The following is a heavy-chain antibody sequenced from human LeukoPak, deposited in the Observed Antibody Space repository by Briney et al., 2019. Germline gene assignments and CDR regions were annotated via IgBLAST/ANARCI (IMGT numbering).Heavy chain of an antibody. CDR3: ARGSKWNYVLHFDF. CDR2: IKQDGSEK. J-gene: IGHJ4*02. CDR1: GFTFSSFW. D-gene: IGHD1-7*01. V-gene: IGHV3-7*05. Sequence: GGSLRLSCAASGFTFSSFWMSWVRQAPGKGLEGVADIKQDGSEKDSVDSVKGRFTIARDNAKNSLYLQMNSLGAEDTAVYYCARGSKWNYVLHFDFWGQGTVVTVSS.